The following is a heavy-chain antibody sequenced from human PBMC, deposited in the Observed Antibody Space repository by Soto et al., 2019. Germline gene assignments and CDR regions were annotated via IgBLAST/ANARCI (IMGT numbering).Heavy chain of an antibody. CDR1: GFTFSSYA. CDR2: ISGSGGST. D-gene: IGHD3-22*01. V-gene: IGHV3-23*01. J-gene: IGHJ4*02. CDR3: AKARYYDSTGYSYYFDY. Sequence: WWSLRLSCAASGFTFSSYAMSWFRQAPGKGLEWVSSISGSGGSTYYADSVKGRFTISRDNSKNTLYLQMNSLRAEDTAVYYCAKARYYDSTGYSYYFDYWGQGTLVTVSS.